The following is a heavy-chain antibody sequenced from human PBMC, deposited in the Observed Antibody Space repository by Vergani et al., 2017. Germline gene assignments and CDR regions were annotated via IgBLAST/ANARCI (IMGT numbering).Heavy chain of an antibody. V-gene: IGHV3-30*18. D-gene: IGHD3-10*01. J-gene: IGHJ5*02. CDR2: ISFDGTNE. CDR1: GFALNRHA. CDR3: AKDLGHYYGSGTALDP. Sequence: QVQLVESGGGVVQPGTSLRLSCVVSGFALNRHAMYWVRQAPGKGLEWVVGISFDGTNEYYPDLVKGRFTISRDIAKNTLYLQVNSLRAEDTAVYYCAKDLGHYYGSGTALDPWGQGTLVTVSS.